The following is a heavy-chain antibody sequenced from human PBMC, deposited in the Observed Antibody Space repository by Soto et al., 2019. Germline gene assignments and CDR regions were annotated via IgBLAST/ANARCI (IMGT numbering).Heavy chain of an antibody. CDR3: ARSGKEYRSESYEYYFYYMDV. V-gene: IGHV1-69*01. J-gene: IGHJ6*03. CDR2: IIPIFGTA. D-gene: IGHD3-10*01. Sequence: QVQLVQSGAEVKKPGSSVKVSCKASGGTFSTYGISWVRQAPGQGLEWMGGIIPIFGTANYAQKFQGRVTITADESTSTAYMELSSLRSEDRAVYYRARSGKEYRSESYEYYFYYMDVWGKGTTVSVSS. CDR1: GGTFSTYG.